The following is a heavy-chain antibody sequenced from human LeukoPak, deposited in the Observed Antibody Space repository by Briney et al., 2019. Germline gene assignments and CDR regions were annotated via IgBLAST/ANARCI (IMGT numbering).Heavy chain of an antibody. CDR2: IYYTGRA. CDR1: GGSISRYY. V-gene: IGHV4-59*01. J-gene: IGHJ4*02. D-gene: IGHD3-3*01. CDR3: ARGDFWSGAPTD. Sequence: SETLSLTCTVSGGSISRYYWSWIRQPPGTGLEWIGYIYYTGRADYNPSLKCRVSMSVDTSKNQFSLRVNSMTAADTAVYYCARGDFWSGAPTDWGRGTLVTVSS.